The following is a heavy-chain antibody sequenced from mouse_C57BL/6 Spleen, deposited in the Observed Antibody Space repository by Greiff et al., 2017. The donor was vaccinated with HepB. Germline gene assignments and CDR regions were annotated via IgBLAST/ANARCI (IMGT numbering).Heavy chain of an antibody. D-gene: IGHD3-3*01. CDR1: GYTFTDYE. V-gene: IGHV1-15*01. J-gene: IGHJ3*01. CDR3: TGWDRG. Sequence: QVQLKQSGAELVRPGASVTLSCKASGYTFTDYEMHWVKQTPVHGLEWIGAIDPETGGTAYNQKFKGKAILTADKSSSTAYMELRSLTSEDSAVYYCTGWDRGWGQGTLVTVSA. CDR2: IDPETGGT.